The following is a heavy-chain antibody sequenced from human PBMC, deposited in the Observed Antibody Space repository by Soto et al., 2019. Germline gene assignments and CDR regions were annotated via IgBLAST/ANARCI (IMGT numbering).Heavy chain of an antibody. D-gene: IGHD3-10*01. V-gene: IGHV4-39*07. CDR3: AKNSLDLQMNSLRAEDTAVYYCAKIKDYAFDY. J-gene: IGHJ4*02. CDR1: GGSISCSSYY. CDR2: IYYSGST. Sequence: SETLSLTCTVSGGSISCSSYYWGWIRQPPGKGLEWIGSIYYSGSTYYNPSLKSRVTISVDTSKNQFSLKLSSVKGRFTISRDNAKNSLDLQMNSLRAEDTAVYYCAKIKDYAFDYWGQGTPVTVSS.